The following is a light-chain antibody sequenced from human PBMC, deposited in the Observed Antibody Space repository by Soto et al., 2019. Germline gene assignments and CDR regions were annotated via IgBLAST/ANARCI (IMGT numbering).Light chain of an antibody. V-gene: IGKV3-20*01. J-gene: IGKJ1*01. Sequence: EIVLTQSPGTLSLSPGERATLSCRASQSVSSSYLAWYQQKPGQAPRLLIHVASSRATGIPDRFSGSGSGTDFTLTIRRLEPEGFAVYYCQQYGGSQRWTFGQGTKVEIQ. CDR3: QQYGGSQRWT. CDR1: QSVSSSY. CDR2: VAS.